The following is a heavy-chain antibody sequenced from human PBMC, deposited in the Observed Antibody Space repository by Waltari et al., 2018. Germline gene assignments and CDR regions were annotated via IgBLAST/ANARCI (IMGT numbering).Heavy chain of an antibody. D-gene: IGHD3-10*01. J-gene: IGHJ5*02. Sequence: EVQLEESGGGLVQPGGALRLSCAASGFTFSSYAMSWVRQAPGKGWEWVSGISGSGVGTYYADSVKGRFNISRDNSRNTLDLQMNSLRAEDTAVYYCAKGGGYFGSGTYYKNNWFDPWGQGTRVTVSS. V-gene: IGHV3-23*04. CDR2: ISGSGVGT. CDR1: GFTFSSYA. CDR3: AKGGGYFGSGTYYKNNWFDP.